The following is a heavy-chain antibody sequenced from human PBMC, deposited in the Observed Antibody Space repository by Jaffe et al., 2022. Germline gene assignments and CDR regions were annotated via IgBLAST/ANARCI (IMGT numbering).Heavy chain of an antibody. Sequence: EVQLVESGGGLVQPGRSLRLSCAASGFTFDDYAMHWVRQAPGKGLEWVSGISWNSGSIGYADSVKGRFTISRDNAKNSLYLQMNSLRAEDTALYYCAKDSMTTVTELDYWGQGTLVTVSS. D-gene: IGHD4-17*01. CDR2: ISWNSGSI. CDR1: GFTFDDYA. V-gene: IGHV3-9*01. CDR3: AKDSMTTVTELDY. J-gene: IGHJ4*02.